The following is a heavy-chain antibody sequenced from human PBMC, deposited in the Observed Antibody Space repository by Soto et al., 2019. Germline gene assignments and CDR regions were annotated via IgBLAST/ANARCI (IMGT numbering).Heavy chain of an antibody. CDR2: ISGSGGST. Sequence: VQLLESGGGLVQPGGSLRLSRAASGFTFSSYATSWVRQAPGKGLEWVSAISGSGGSTYYADSVKGRFTISRDNSKNTLYLQMNSLRAEDTAAYYCAKEGAYDSSGLGGYWGQGTLVTVSS. CDR1: GFTFSSYA. D-gene: IGHD3-22*01. V-gene: IGHV3-23*01. CDR3: AKEGAYDSSGLGGY. J-gene: IGHJ4*02.